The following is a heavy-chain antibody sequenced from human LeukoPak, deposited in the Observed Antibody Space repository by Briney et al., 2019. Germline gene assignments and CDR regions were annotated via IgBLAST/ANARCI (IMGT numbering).Heavy chain of an antibody. J-gene: IGHJ4*02. CDR1: GGSISSSSYY. CDR2: IYYSGST. CDR3: ARSFGYSSGWTYYFDY. D-gene: IGHD6-19*01. V-gene: IGHV4-39*01. Sequence: KSSETLSLTCTVSGGSISSSSYYWGWIRQPPGKGLEWIGSIYYSGSTYYNPSLKSRVTIPVDTSKNQFSLKLSSVTAADTAVNYCARSFGYSSGWTYYFDYWGQGTLVTVSS.